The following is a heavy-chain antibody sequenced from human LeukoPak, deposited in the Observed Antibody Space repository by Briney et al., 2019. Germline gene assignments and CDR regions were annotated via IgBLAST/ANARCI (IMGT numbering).Heavy chain of an antibody. D-gene: IGHD3-9*01. CDR2: MNPNSGNT. CDR3: AVTYYDILTGRYAFDI. V-gene: IGHV1-8*01. CDR1: GYTFTSYD. Sequence: ASVKVSCKASGYTFTSYDINWVRQATGQGLEWMGWMNPNSGNTGHAQKFQGRVTMTRNTSISTAYMELSSLRSEDTAVYYCAVTYYDILTGRYAFDIWGQGTMVTVSS. J-gene: IGHJ3*02.